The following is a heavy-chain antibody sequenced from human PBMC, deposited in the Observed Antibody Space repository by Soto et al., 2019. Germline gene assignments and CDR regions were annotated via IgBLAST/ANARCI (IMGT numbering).Heavy chain of an antibody. D-gene: IGHD6-19*01. Sequence: EVQLLESGGGLVQPGESLRLSCAASGFTFSSYAMSWVRQAPGKGLEWVSTISGSGGSTHYADSVKGQFTIPRDNSKNMLYLQVNSLRDEDTAAYYCSKSIVAVAGPVDYCGQRTLVTVSS. CDR1: GFTFSSYA. CDR3: SKSIVAVAGPVDY. V-gene: IGHV3-23*01. CDR2: ISGSGGST. J-gene: IGHJ4*02.